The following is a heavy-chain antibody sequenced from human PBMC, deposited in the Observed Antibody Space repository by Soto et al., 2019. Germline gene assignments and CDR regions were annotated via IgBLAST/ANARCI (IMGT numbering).Heavy chain of an antibody. CDR2: ISAYNGNT. V-gene: IGHV1-18*01. J-gene: IGHJ6*02. D-gene: IGHD2-15*01. CDR3: ASQAVVVAANNYYYYYGMDV. Sequence: ASVKVSCKASGYTFTSYGISWVRQAPGQGLEWMGWISAYNGNTNYAQKLQGRVTMTTDTSTSTAYMELRSLRSDDTAVYYCASQAVVVAANNYYYYYGMDVRGQGTTVTGSS. CDR1: GYTFTSYG.